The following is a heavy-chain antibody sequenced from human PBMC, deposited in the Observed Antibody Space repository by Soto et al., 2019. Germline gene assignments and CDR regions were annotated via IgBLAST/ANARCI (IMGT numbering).Heavy chain of an antibody. CDR1: GYSFTSYW. CDR3: ASQSIAARRLTGHYYYYGMDV. V-gene: IGHV5-10-1*01. J-gene: IGHJ6*02. Sequence: PGESLKISCKGSGYSFTSYWISWVRQMPGKGLEWMGRIDPSDSYTNYSPSFQGHVTISADKSISTAYLQWSSLKASDTAMYYCASQSIAARRLTGHYYYYGMDVWGQGTTVTVSS. D-gene: IGHD6-6*01. CDR2: IDPSDSYT.